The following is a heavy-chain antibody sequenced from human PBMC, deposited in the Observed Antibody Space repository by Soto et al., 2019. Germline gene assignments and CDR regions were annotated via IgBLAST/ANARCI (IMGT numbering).Heavy chain of an antibody. CDR2: IYYSGST. CDR3: ARLLDY. Sequence: SXTXSLTFTVSGGSXISSSYYWGWIRQPPGKVLDCIVSIYYSGSTYYNPSLKIRVTISVDTSKNHFSLKLSYVTSADTAVYYCARLLDYWGQGTLGTVSS. J-gene: IGHJ4*02. CDR1: GGSXISSSYY. V-gene: IGHV4-39*01.